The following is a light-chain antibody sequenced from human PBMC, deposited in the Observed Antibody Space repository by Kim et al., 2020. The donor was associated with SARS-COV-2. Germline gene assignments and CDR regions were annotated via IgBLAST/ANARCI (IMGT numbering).Light chain of an antibody. J-gene: IGKJ2*01. CDR2: DAS. Sequence: LSPGERATLSCRASQSVSSPYLAWYQQRPGQAPRLLIYDASSRATGIPDRFSGSGSGTDFTLTISRLEPEDFAVYYCQQNGYSPFTFGQGTKLEI. CDR1: QSVSSPY. CDR3: QQNGYSPFT. V-gene: IGKV3-20*01.